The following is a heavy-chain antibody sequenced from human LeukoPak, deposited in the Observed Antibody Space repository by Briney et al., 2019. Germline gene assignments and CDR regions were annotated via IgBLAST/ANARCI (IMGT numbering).Heavy chain of an antibody. D-gene: IGHD1-26*01. CDR3: ARGATYAYYQDY. V-gene: IGHV3-74*01. CDR2: IKCDASST. CDR1: GFTFSSHW. Sequence: GGSLRLSCADSGFTFSSHWMHWVRQAPGKGLVWVSRIKCDASSTSYADSVKGRFTISRDNAKNTLYLQMNSLRAEDTAVYYCARGATYAYYQDYWGQGTLVTVSS. J-gene: IGHJ4*02.